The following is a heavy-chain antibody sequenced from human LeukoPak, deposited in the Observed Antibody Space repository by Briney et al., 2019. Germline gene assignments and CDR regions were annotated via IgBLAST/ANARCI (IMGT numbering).Heavy chain of an antibody. Sequence: GGSLRLSCAASGFTLSSYAMSWVRQAPGKGLEGVSSISASGGSKNYAGSVKGRFTISRDNSKNTVYLQMNSMRAEDTAVYYCAKVMKGSERLTMVRGVIIKTAGLYYMDVWGKGTTVTVSS. CDR2: ISASGGSK. V-gene: IGHV3-23*01. CDR3: AKVMKGSERLTMVRGVIIKTAGLYYMDV. J-gene: IGHJ6*03. D-gene: IGHD3-10*01. CDR1: GFTLSSYA.